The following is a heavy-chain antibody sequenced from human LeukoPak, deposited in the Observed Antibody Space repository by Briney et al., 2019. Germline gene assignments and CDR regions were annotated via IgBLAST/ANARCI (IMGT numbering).Heavy chain of an antibody. CDR3: AKDGYYGSGTYPDY. V-gene: IGHV3-30*18. Sequence: PGGSLRLSCAASGFTFSSYGMNWVRQAPGTGLERVAVIANDGINKFYVDSLRGRFSISRDNSKNTLYLQMNSLRPEDTAVYYCAKDGYYGSGTYPDYWGQGTLVTVSS. D-gene: IGHD3-10*01. CDR1: GFTFSSYG. J-gene: IGHJ4*02. CDR2: IANDGINK.